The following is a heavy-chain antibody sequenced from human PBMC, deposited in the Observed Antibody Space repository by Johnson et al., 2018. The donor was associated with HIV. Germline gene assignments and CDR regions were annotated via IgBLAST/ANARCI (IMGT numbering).Heavy chain of an antibody. J-gene: IGHJ3*02. Sequence: QVQLVESGGGVVQPGRSLRLSCAASGFTFSSYGMHWVRQAPGKGLEWVTVISYAGSNKYYVDSVKGRFIISRDNSKNTLFLQMNSLRTDDTAVYYCVKGRAQHLDGGAFDIWGQGTMVTVSS. CDR1: GFTFSSYG. CDR3: VKGRAQHLDGGAFDI. V-gene: IGHV3-30*18. CDR2: ISYAGSNK. D-gene: IGHD6-13*01.